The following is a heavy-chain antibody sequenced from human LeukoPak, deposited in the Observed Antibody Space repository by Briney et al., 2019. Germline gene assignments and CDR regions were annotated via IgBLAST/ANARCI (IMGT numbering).Heavy chain of an antibody. CDR1: GFTFSSYS. CDR3: ARGHYDYVWGSYREFDY. V-gene: IGHV3-21*01. Sequence: GGSLRLSCAASGFTFSSYSMNWVRQAPGKGLEWVSSISSSSSYIYYADSVKGRFTISRDNAKNSLYLQMNSLRAEDTAVYYCARGHYDYVWGSYREFDYWGQGTLVTVSS. CDR2: ISSSSSYI. D-gene: IGHD3-16*02. J-gene: IGHJ4*02.